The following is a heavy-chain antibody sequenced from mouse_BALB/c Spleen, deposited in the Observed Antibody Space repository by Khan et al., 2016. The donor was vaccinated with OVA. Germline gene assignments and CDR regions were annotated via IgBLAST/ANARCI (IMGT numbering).Heavy chain of an antibody. CDR2: ISYSGNT. Sequence: EVKLQESGPGLVKPSQSLSLTCTVTGYSITTDYAWNWIRQFPGSKLEWMGHISYSGNTKYNPSLKSRISITRDTSKNQFFLQLKSVTTEDTTRYYCARIYGGDFDYCGQGTTLTVSS. CDR1: GYSITTDYA. D-gene: IGHD1-1*01. V-gene: IGHV3-2*02. CDR3: ARIYGGDFDY. J-gene: IGHJ2*01.